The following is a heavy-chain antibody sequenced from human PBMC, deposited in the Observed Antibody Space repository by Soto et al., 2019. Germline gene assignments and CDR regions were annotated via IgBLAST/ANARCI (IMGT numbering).Heavy chain of an antibody. CDR3: ARGRRDNRGYSSGYFFS. V-gene: IGHV3-48*03. CDR1: GFTFSSYE. D-gene: IGHD5-18*01. Sequence: GGSLRLSCAASGFTFSSYEMNWARQAPGKGLEWVSYISSSGSTIYYADSVKGRFTISRDNAKNSLYPQMNSLRAEDTAVYYCARGRRDNRGYSSGYFFSWGQGTLVTVSS. J-gene: IGHJ4*02. CDR2: ISSSGSTI.